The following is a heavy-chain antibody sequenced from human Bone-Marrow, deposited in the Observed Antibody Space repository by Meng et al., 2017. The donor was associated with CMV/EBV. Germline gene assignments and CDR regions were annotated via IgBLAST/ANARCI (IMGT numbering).Heavy chain of an antibody. CDR1: GFTFNTYS. Sequence: GESLKISCVASGFTFNTYSLHWVRQAPGKGLEWVGFIRSNTYGGTTEYAASVKGRFTISRDDSKSIAYLQMNSLKSEDTTVYYGTTDPGAYFDYWGQGTLVTVSS. CDR3: TTDPGAYFDY. CDR2: IRSNTYGGTT. V-gene: IGHV3-49*04. J-gene: IGHJ4*02.